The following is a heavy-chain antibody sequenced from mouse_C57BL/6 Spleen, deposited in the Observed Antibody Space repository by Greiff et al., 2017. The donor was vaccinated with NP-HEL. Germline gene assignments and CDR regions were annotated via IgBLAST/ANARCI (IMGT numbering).Heavy chain of an antibody. J-gene: IGHJ1*03. CDR3: ARYYYGSRYFDV. Sequence: EVKLQESGPELVKPGDSVKISCKASGYSFTGYFMNWVMQSHGKSLEWIGRINPYNGDTFYNQKFKGKATLTVDKSSSTAHMELRSLTSEDSAVYYCARYYYGSRYFDVWGTGTTVTVSS. CDR1: GYSFTGYF. V-gene: IGHV1-20*01. D-gene: IGHD1-1*01. CDR2: INPYNGDT.